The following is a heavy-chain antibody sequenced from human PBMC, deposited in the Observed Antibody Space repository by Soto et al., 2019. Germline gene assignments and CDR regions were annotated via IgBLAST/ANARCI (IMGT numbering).Heavy chain of an antibody. CDR3: ARGPLYGSEIGDFPIDH. Sequence: QVQLVESGGGVVQPGRSLRLSCAGSGFTFINHPMHWVRQAPGKGLEWVAVISYDGSKSHYADSVKGRFILSRDHSKNTLSLQMNSLRAEDSAVYYCARGPLYGSEIGDFPIDHWGQGTLVTVSS. D-gene: IGHD3-10*01. CDR2: ISYDGSKS. V-gene: IGHV3-30-3*01. CDR1: GFTFINHP. J-gene: IGHJ4*02.